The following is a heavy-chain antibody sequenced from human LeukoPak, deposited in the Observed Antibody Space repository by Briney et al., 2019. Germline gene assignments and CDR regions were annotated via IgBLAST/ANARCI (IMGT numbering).Heavy chain of an antibody. D-gene: IGHD1-26*01. CDR2: INSDGSST. J-gene: IGHJ4*02. CDR3: ARDPPEWELPQDY. V-gene: IGHV3-74*01. Sequence: GRSLRLSCAASGFTFSTYWMHWVRQAPGKGLVWVSRINSDGSSTSSADSVKGRFTISRDNAKNTLYLQMNSLRGEDTAVYYCARDPPEWELPQDYWGQGTLVTVS. CDR1: GFTFSTYW.